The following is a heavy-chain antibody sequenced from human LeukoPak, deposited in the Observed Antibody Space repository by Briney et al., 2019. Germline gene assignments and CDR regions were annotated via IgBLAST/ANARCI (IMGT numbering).Heavy chain of an antibody. Sequence: GGSLRLSCAASGFTFSSYGMHWVRQAPGKGLEWVAFIRYDGSNKYYADSVKGRFTISRDNSKNTLYLQMNSLRAEDAAVYYCAKGRDSTWQFDYWGQGTLVTVSS. D-gene: IGHD6-13*01. CDR2: IRYDGSNK. CDR1: GFTFSSYG. V-gene: IGHV3-30*02. CDR3: AKGRDSTWQFDY. J-gene: IGHJ4*02.